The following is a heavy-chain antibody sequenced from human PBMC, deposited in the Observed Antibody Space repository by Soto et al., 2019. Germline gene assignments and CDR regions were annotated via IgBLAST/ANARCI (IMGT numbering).Heavy chain of an antibody. J-gene: IGHJ4*02. CDR1: GYSISGSNW. CDR3: ARRYGASFDY. Sequence: SETLSLTCAVSGYSISGSNWWGWIRQPPGKGLEWIGYIYYSGTTYYNPSLKSRVTISVDTSKNQFSLKLSSVTAADTAVYYCARRYGASFDYWGQGTPVPVSS. CDR2: IYYSGTT. V-gene: IGHV4-28*01. D-gene: IGHD4-17*01.